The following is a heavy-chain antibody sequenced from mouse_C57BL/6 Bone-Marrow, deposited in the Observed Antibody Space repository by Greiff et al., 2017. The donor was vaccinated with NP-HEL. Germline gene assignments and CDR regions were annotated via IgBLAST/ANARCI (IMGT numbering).Heavy chain of an antibody. J-gene: IGHJ3*01. CDR3: ARGFITTVVEAY. CDR2: INPGSGGT. V-gene: IGHV1-54*01. D-gene: IGHD1-1*01. CDR1: GYAFTNYL. Sequence: QVQLQQPGAELVRPGTSVKVSCKASGYAFTNYLIEWVKQRPGQGLEWIGVINPGSGGTNYNEKFKGKATLTADKSSSTAYMQLSSLTSEDSAVYFCARGFITTVVEAYWGQGTLVTVSA.